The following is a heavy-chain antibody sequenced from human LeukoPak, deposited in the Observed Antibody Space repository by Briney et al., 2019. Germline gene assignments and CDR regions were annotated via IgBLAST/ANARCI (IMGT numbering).Heavy chain of an antibody. CDR1: GFDFSSNW. CDR3: AKDHYWSIDY. D-gene: IGHD3-3*01. V-gene: IGHV3-74*01. Sequence: GGSLRLSCAASGFDFSSNWMHWVRHAPGQGLVWVSRIKGDGISTNYADSVKGRFTISRDITKNTLYLQMNSLRAEDTGVYYCAKDHYWSIDYWGRGTLVTVSS. J-gene: IGHJ4*02. CDR2: IKGDGIST.